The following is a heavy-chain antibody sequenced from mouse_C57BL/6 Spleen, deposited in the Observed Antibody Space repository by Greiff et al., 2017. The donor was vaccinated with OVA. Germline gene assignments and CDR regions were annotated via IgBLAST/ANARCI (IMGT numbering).Heavy chain of an antibody. CDR2: ISSGSSTI. CDR1: GFTFSDYG. J-gene: IGHJ2*01. V-gene: IGHV5-17*01. D-gene: IGHD1-1*01. CDR3: ARGVTTVGVDY. Sequence: EVKLVESGGGLVKPGGSLKLSCAASGFTFSDYGMHWVRQAPEKGLEWVAYISSGSSTIYYADTVKGRFTLSRANAKNTLFLQMTSLRSEDTAMYYCARGVTTVGVDYWGQGTTLTVSS.